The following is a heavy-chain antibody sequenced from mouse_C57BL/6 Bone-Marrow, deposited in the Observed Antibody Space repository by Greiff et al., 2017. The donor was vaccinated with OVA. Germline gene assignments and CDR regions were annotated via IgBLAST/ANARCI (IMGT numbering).Heavy chain of an antibody. V-gene: IGHV5-4*03. CDR1: GFTFSSYA. J-gene: IGHJ3*01. D-gene: IGHD4-1*01. CDR3: ARNWDSAY. Sequence: DVMLVESGGGLVKPGGSLKLSCAASGFTFSSYAMSWVRQTPEKRLEWVATISDGGSYTYYPDNVKGRFTISRDNAKNNLYLQMSHLKSEDTAMYYCARNWDSAYWGQGTLVTVSA. CDR2: ISDGGSYT.